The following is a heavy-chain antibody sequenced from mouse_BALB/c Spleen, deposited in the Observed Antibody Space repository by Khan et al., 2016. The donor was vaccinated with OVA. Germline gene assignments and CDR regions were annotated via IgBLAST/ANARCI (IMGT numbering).Heavy chain of an antibody. Sequence: QIQLVQSGPELKKPGETVKISCKASGYTFTNYGMNWVKQSPGKGLKWMGWINTNTGEPTYAEEFKGRFAFSLETSASTAYLQINNIKNEDTATYFCARSRWLLPPNDYWGQGTSVTVSS. D-gene: IGHD2-3*01. CDR3: ARSRWLLPPNDY. CDR2: INTNTGEP. CDR1: GYTFTNYG. J-gene: IGHJ4*01. V-gene: IGHV9-3*02.